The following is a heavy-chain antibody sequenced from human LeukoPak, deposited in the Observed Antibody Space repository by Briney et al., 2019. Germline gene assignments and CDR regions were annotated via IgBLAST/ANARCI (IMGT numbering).Heavy chain of an antibody. CDR1: GFTFDDYA. CDR3: AKGQLWSDYFDY. Sequence: GGSLRLSCAASGFTFDDYAMHWVRQAPGKGLEWVSGISWNSGSIGYADSVKGRFTISRDNAKNSLYLQMNSLRAEDTALYYCAKGQLWSDYFDYWGQGTLVTVSS. V-gene: IGHV3-9*01. D-gene: IGHD5-18*01. CDR2: ISWNSGSI. J-gene: IGHJ4*02.